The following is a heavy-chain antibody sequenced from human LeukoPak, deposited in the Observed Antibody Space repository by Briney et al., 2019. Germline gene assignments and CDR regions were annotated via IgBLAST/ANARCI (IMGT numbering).Heavy chain of an antibody. J-gene: IGHJ6*02. CDR2: IASGGGANR. CDR1: GFAFSSYE. D-gene: IGHD2/OR15-2a*01. V-gene: IGHV3-48*03. Sequence: GGSLTLSCAASGFAFSSYEMNWVRQAPGKGLEWVSYIASGGGANRFYSESVKGRFTISRDNAKNSLYLHMNSLRAEDTGVYYCARIGTTTRGPAGLDVWGQGTTVTVSS. CDR3: ARIGTTTRGPAGLDV.